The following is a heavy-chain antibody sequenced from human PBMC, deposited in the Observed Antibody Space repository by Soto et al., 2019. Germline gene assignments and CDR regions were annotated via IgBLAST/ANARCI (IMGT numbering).Heavy chain of an antibody. CDR1: GFAFNTYT. CDR2: IGWSATDM. V-gene: IGHV3-21*01. D-gene: IGHD4-17*01. CDR3: VGGDHRGY. Sequence: GSLRLSCAASGFAFNTYTMNWVRQAPGKGLEWVSSIGWSATDMYYADSVRGRFTISRDNAENSLYLQMNSLRAEDTAVYYCVGGDHRGYWGQGTLVTVSS. J-gene: IGHJ4*02.